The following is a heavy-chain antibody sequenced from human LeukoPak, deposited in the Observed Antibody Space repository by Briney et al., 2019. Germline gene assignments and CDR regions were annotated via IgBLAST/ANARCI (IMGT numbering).Heavy chain of an antibody. V-gene: IGHV3-23*01. Sequence: PGGSLRLSCAASGFTFSTHTMSWVRQAAGKGLEWVSALWGNNKNIYYADSVKGRFTISRDNSGNMVYLQMSDLRVEDTAVYYCAKDLKPDSGYDVDHWGQGTLVTVSS. CDR3: AKDLKPDSGYDVDH. CDR1: GFTFSTHT. D-gene: IGHD5-12*01. CDR2: LWGNNKNI. J-gene: IGHJ4*02.